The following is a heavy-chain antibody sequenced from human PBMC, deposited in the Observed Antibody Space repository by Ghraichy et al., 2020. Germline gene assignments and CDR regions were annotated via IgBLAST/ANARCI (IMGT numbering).Heavy chain of an antibody. D-gene: IGHD2-2*01. CDR1: GGSISSYY. CDR2: IYYSGST. Sequence: GSLRLSCTVSGGSISSYYWSWIRQPPGKGLEWIGYIYYSGSTNYNPSLKSRVTISVDTSKNQFSLKLSSVTAADTAVYYCARARGPEILGEDIVVVPAAMVIGWFDPCGQGTLVTVSS. V-gene: IGHV4-59*01. CDR3: ARARGPEILGEDIVVVPAAMVIGWFDP. J-gene: IGHJ5*02.